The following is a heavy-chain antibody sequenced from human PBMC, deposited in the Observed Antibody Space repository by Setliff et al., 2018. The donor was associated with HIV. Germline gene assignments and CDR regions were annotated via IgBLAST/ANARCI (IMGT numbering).Heavy chain of an antibody. J-gene: IGHJ5*01. CDR3: VKSLMFFNWFDS. CDR1: GFTFSNYA. Sequence: GGSLRLSCAASGFTFSNYAMHWVRQAPGKGLEWVAVISYDGTKEYYADSVKGRFTISRDNSKNTLYLQMSSLRTEDTAVYYCVKSLMFFNWFDSWGQGALVTVSS. V-gene: IGHV3-30*14. D-gene: IGHD3-10*02. CDR2: ISYDGTKE.